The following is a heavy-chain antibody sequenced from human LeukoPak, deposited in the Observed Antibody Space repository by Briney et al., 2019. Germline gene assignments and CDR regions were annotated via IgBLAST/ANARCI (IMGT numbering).Heavy chain of an antibody. D-gene: IGHD5-18*01. V-gene: IGHV3-43D*03. Sequence: GGSLRLSCAASGFTFDDYAMHWVRQAPGKGLEWVSLISWDGGSTYYADSVKGRFTISRDNAKNTLYLQMNSLRAEDTAVYYCARARVRVQVWPADDYWGQGTLVTVSS. CDR3: ARARVRVQVWPADDY. CDR2: ISWDGGST. J-gene: IGHJ4*02. CDR1: GFTFDDYA.